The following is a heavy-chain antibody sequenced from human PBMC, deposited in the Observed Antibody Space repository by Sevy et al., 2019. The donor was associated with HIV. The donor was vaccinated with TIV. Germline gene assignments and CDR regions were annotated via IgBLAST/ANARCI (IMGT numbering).Heavy chain of an antibody. Sequence: GGSLRLSCVASGLTVGSLSINWVRQAPGKGLEWVSLNYSAGTTFYSDSVKGRFTISRDNSNNTLDLQMNSLRAEDTAIYYCARIKGASSSYAMDVWGQGTTVTISS. CDR2: NYSAGTT. D-gene: IGHD2-2*01. V-gene: IGHV3-53*01. CDR3: ARIKGASSSYAMDV. CDR1: GLTVGSLS. J-gene: IGHJ6*02.